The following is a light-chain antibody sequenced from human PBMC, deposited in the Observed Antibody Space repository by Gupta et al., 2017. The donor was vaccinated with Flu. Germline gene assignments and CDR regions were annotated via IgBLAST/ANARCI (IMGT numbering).Light chain of an antibody. J-gene: IGLJ2*01. Sequence: QTVVTQDPSLTVSPGGTVTLTCASSTGAVTSGYFPNWFQQKPGQAPRALIYRTNNKHSCTPARFSGSLLGGKAALTLSGVQPEDEAEYFCLLFYGGVHVFGGGTKLTVL. CDR3: LLFYGGVHV. CDR1: TGAVTSGYF. V-gene: IGLV7-43*01. CDR2: RTN.